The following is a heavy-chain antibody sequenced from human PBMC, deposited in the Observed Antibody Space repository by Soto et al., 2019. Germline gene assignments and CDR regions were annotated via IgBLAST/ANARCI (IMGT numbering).Heavy chain of an antibody. J-gene: IGHJ4*02. V-gene: IGHV3-30-3*01. CDR2: ISFDGSNK. CDR3: GRDRRFGNGYNLGFDY. D-gene: IGHD5-12*01. Sequence: QVQLVESGGGVVQPGRSLRLSCAASGFTFSSYAMHWVRQAPGKGLEWVAVISFDGSNKYYADSVKDRFTVSRDNSKNTLYVQMNSLRAEDTALDYCGRDRRFGNGYNLGFDYWGQGTLVTVSS. CDR1: GFTFSSYA.